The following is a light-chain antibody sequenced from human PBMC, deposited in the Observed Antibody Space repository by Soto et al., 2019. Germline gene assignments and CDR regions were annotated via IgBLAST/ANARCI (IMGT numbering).Light chain of an antibody. CDR3: QQYDTPPFT. CDR1: QSLLNTSNNKTF. J-gene: IGKJ3*01. V-gene: IGKV4-1*01. Sequence: DIVMTQSPDSLAVSLGERATINCKSSQSLLNTSNNKTFLAWYQQKPGQPPKVVIYWASTRESGVPDRFSGSGSGTEFTLNISGLQAEDVAVYYCQQYDTPPFTFGPGTRWIS. CDR2: WAS.